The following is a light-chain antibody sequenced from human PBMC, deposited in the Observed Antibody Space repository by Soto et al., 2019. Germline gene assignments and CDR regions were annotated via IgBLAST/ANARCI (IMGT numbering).Light chain of an antibody. J-gene: IGLJ1*01. Sequence: QSVLTQPPSASGSPGQSVTISCTGTSSDVGGYNYVSWFQQHPGKAPKLIIHEVSNRPSGVSNRFSGSKSGNTASLTISGLQAEDEADYYCSSYTSSRAYVFGIGTKVTVL. V-gene: IGLV2-14*01. CDR3: SSYTSSRAYV. CDR1: SSDVGGYNY. CDR2: EVS.